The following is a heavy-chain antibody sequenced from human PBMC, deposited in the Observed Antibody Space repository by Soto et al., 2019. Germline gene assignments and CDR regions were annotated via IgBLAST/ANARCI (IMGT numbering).Heavy chain of an antibody. CDR3: ATDRGQPVRFGYVLVLYGMDV. CDR1: GYTLTELS. D-gene: IGHD3-16*01. J-gene: IGHJ6*02. CDR2: FDPEDGET. V-gene: IGHV1-24*01. Sequence: ASVKVSCKVSGYTLTELSMHWVRQAPGKGLEWMGGFDPEDGETIYAQKFQGRVTMTEDTSTDTAYMELSSLRSEDTAVYYCATDRGQPVRFGYVLVLYGMDVWGQGTTVTVSS.